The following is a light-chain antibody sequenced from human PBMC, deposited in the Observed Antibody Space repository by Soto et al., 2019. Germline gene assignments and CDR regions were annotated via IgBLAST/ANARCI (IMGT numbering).Light chain of an antibody. CDR1: SFDVGDYND. Sequence: QSALTQPRSVSGSPGQSVTISCTGTSFDVGDYNDVSWYQQHPGKAPKLMIYDVSKRPSGVPDRFSGSKSGNTASLTISGLQAEDEADYYCCSYAGNSSYVFVTGTKLTVL. CDR2: DVS. J-gene: IGLJ1*01. V-gene: IGLV2-11*01. CDR3: CSYAGNSSYV.